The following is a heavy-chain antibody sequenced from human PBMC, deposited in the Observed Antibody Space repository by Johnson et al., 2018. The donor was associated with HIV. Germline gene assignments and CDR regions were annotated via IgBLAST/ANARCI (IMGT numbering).Heavy chain of an antibody. CDR1: GFTFSRYW. CDR2: INSDGRNT. V-gene: IGHV3-74*03. D-gene: IGHD1-1*01. CDR3: ARENEVDAFDI. J-gene: IGHJ3*02. Sequence: GVVQPGGSLRLSCAASGFTFSRYWMVWVRQVPGKGLMWVSRINSDGRNTKYADSVKGRLSISRDNAKNTLYLQMNSLRAEDTAIYYCARENEVDAFDIWGQGTMVTVSS.